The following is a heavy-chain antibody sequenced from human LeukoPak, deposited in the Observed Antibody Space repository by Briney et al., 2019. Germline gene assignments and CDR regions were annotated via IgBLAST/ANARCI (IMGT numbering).Heavy chain of an antibody. V-gene: IGHV1-18*01. CDR3: GRNTGSLYDFWSGYIDY. Sequence: ASVKVSCKASGYTFTSYGISWVRQAPGQGLEWMRWIRGYNGDTNYAQKLQGRVTMTTDTSTSTAYMELRSLRSDDTAVYYCGRNTGSLYDFWSGYIDYWGQGTLVTVSS. CDR1: GYTFTSYG. J-gene: IGHJ4*02. CDR2: IRGYNGDT. D-gene: IGHD3-3*01.